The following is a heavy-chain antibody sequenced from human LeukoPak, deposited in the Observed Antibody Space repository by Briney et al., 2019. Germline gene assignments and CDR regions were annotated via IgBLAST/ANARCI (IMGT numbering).Heavy chain of an antibody. Sequence: SETLSLTCTVSGGSISSHYWSWIRQPPGKGLEWIGYIYYSGSTNYNPSLKSRGTISVETSKNQFSLKLSSVTAADTAVYYCARYPPSAGWYVPGFDPWGQGTLVTVSS. D-gene: IGHD6-19*01. CDR2: IYYSGST. J-gene: IGHJ5*02. V-gene: IGHV4-59*11. CDR1: GGSISSHY. CDR3: ARYPPSAGWYVPGFDP.